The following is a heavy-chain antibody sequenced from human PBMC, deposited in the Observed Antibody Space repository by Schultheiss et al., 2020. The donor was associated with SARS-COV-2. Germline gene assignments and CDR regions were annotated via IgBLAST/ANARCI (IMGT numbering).Heavy chain of an antibody. CDR2: IYHSGST. J-gene: IGHJ6*02. Sequence: SETLSLTCAVSGGSISSSNWWSWVRQPPGKGLEWIGEIYHSGSTNYNPSLKSRVTISVDKSKNQFSLKLSSVTAADTAVYYCARGMVYYYYGMDVWGQGTTVTVSS. V-gene: IGHV4-4*02. D-gene: IGHD3-10*01. CDR1: GGSISSSNW. CDR3: ARGMVYYYYGMDV.